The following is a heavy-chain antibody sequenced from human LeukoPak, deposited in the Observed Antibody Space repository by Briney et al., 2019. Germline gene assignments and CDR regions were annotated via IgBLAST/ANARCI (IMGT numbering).Heavy chain of an antibody. CDR3: ARSKIAARPRNDFDC. CDR2: IYYSGST. CDR1: GGSISSHY. D-gene: IGHD6-6*01. Sequence: SETLSLTCTVSGGSISSHYWSWIRQPPGKGLEWIGYIYYSGSTNYNPSLKSRVTISVGTSKNQFSLKLSSVTAADTAVYYCARSKIAARPRNDFDCWGQGTLVTVSS. V-gene: IGHV4-59*11. J-gene: IGHJ4*02.